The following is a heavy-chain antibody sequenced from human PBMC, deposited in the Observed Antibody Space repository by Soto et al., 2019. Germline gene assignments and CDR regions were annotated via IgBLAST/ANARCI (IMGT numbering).Heavy chain of an antibody. V-gene: IGHV4-59*01. CDR3: ARDYYGSGSYYNGYNWFDP. CDR1: GGSISSYY. D-gene: IGHD3-10*01. J-gene: IGHJ5*02. Sequence: SETLSLTCTVSGGSISSYYWNWIRQPPGKGLEWIGYVFYSGNTNYNPSLKSRVTISVDTSKNQFSLKLRSVTAADTAVYYCARDYYGSGSYYNGYNWFDPWGQGTLVTVSS. CDR2: VFYSGNT.